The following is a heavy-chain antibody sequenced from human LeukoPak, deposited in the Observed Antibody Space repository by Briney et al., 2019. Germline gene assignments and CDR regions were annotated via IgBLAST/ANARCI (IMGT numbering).Heavy chain of an antibody. D-gene: IGHD3-22*01. CDR1: GFTFSDYY. V-gene: IGHV3-74*01. J-gene: IGHJ4*02. Sequence: GGSLRLSCAASGFTFSDYYMHWVRQAPGKGLVWVSHINGDGSSTNHADSVKGRFTISRDNAKNTLYLQMNSLRAEDTAVYYCAKRRASDGSGYRAFEFWGQGTLVTVSS. CDR3: AKRRASDGSGYRAFEF. CDR2: INGDGSST.